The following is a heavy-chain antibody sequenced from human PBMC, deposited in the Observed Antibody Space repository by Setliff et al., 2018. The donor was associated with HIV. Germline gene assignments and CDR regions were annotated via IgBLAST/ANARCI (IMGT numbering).Heavy chain of an antibody. V-gene: IGHV1-3*01. CDR1: GYIFTTYA. J-gene: IGHJ4*02. CDR2: INAGNGNR. Sequence: GASVKVSCKASGYIFTTYAINWVRQAPGQRPEWMARINAGNGNREYSPKFQGRVTITADTSASTMYMELSSLRSEDTAVYYCARVGNNRLQFFDHWGQGTLVTVSS. CDR3: ARVGNNRLQFFDH. D-gene: IGHD5-12*01.